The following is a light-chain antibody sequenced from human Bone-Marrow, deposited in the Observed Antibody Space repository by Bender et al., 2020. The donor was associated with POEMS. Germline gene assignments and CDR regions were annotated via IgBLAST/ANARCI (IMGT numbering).Light chain of an antibody. CDR1: SSDVGGYNY. CDR3: NSYAGSNNLGI. CDR2: EVS. J-gene: IGLJ1*01. V-gene: IGLV2-8*01. Sequence: QSALTQPASVSGSPGQSITISCTGTSSDVGGYNYVSWYQQLPGKAPKLLIYEVSKRPSGVPDRFSGSKSGNTASLTVSGLQAEDEGDYYCNSYAGSNNLGIFGTGTKVTVL.